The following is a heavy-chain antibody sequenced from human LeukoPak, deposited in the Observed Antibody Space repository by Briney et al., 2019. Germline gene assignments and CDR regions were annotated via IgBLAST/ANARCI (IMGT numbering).Heavy chain of an antibody. CDR2: IYYSGST. Sequence: SETLSLTCTVSGGSISSYYWSWIRQPPGKGLEWIGYIYYSGSTNYNPSLKSRVTISVDTSKNQFSLKLSSVTAADTAVYYCASQSSSWSVGCFDYWGQGTLVTVSS. CDR3: ASQSSSWSVGCFDY. J-gene: IGHJ4*02. V-gene: IGHV4-59*01. CDR1: GGSISSYY. D-gene: IGHD6-13*01.